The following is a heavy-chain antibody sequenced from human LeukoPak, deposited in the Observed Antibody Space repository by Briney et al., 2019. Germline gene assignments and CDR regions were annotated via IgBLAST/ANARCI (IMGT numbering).Heavy chain of an antibody. V-gene: IGHV1-18*01. Sequence: ASVKVSCKASGYTFTSYGIGWVRQAPGQGLEWMGWISAYNGNTNYAQKLQGRVTMTTDTSTSTAYMELRSLRSDDTAVYYCARAEYYYDSSGYYLWGQGTLVTVSS. J-gene: IGHJ4*02. CDR2: ISAYNGNT. CDR1: GYTFTSYG. CDR3: ARAEYYYDSSGYYL. D-gene: IGHD3-22*01.